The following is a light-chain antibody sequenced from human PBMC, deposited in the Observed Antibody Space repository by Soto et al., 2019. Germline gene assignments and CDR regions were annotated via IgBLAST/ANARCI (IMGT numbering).Light chain of an antibody. CDR2: DVS. V-gene: IGLV2-14*01. Sequence: QSALTQPASVSGSPGQSITISCTGTSSDVGGYNYVSWYQQYPGKAPKLMIYDVSDRPSGVSNRFSGSKSGNTASLTISGLQAEDEADYYCSSYTSSSTQVFGGWTKLTVL. CDR1: SSDVGGYNY. J-gene: IGLJ2*01. CDR3: SSYTSSSTQV.